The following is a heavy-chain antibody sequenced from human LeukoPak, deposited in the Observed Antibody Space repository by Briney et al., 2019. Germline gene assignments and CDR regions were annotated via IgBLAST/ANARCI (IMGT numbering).Heavy chain of an antibody. CDR2: ICFDGSNK. CDR1: GFTFSNYG. D-gene: IGHD3-9*01. V-gene: IGHV3-33*01. Sequence: PGRSLRLSCAASGFTFSNYGMHWVRQAPGKGLEWVAVICFDGSNKYYADSVRGRLTISRDNSKNTLYLQMNSLRAEDTAVYYCARDSTYYDILTGYYTELTYGMDVWGQGTTVTVSS. J-gene: IGHJ6*02. CDR3: ARDSTYYDILTGYYTELTYGMDV.